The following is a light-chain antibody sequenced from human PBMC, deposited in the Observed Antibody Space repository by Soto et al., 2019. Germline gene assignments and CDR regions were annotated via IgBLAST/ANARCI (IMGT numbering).Light chain of an antibody. J-gene: IGKJ4*01. Sequence: EIVLTQSPGTLSLSPGERATLSCRASQSVSSSYLAWYQQKPGQAPRLLIYGASSRATGIPDRFSGSGSGTDLALTISRLEPEDYEVYYCQQHRRSPPFTFGGGTKVEIK. CDR2: GAS. CDR3: QQHRRSPPFT. CDR1: QSVSSSY. V-gene: IGKV3-20*01.